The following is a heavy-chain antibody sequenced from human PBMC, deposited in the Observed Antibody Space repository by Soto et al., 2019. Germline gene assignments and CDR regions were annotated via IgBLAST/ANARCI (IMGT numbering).Heavy chain of an antibody. J-gene: IGHJ4*02. CDR1: GFTFGTYG. V-gene: IGHV3-23*01. Sequence: EVQLLESGGGLIQPGGSLRLSCAASGFTFGTYGMGWVRQAPGKGLEWVSTITNGNTYYAASVKGRFTISRDNSKNTLYLEMSSLRAEDTALYYCAKDKERGGYDSDFDSWGQGTLVNVSP. CDR3: AKDKERGGYDSDFDS. D-gene: IGHD3-3*01. CDR2: ITNGNT.